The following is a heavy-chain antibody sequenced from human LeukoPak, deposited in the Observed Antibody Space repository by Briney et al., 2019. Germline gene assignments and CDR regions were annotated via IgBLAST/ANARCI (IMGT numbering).Heavy chain of an antibody. CDR2: MYYTGRS. CDR3: ARGARAGYNLEPFDN. D-gene: IGHD5-24*01. J-gene: IGHJ4*02. Sequence: PSETLSLTCTVSGGSISSSYYWGWIRQPPGKGLEWIGNMYYTGRSHYNPSLKSRVTMSVDRSKNQISLKLSSVTAADTAVYCARGARAGYNLEPFDNWGQGTLVTVSS. V-gene: IGHV4-39*03. CDR1: GGSISSSYY.